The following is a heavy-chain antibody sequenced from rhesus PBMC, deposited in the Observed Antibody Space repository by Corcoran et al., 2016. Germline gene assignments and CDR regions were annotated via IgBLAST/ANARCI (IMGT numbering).Heavy chain of an antibody. D-gene: IGHD6-25*01. Sequence: QVQLQQWGEGLVKPSETLSLTCAVYGGSISSNYWSWIRQPPGKGLEWIGRIRSGGSTNYNPSLKCRVTISIDTSKNQFSLKLSSVTAADTAVYYCASSPSGSWDYFDHWGQGVLVTVSS. J-gene: IGHJ4*01. V-gene: IGHV4-160*01. CDR2: IRSGGST. CDR3: ASSPSGSWDYFDH. CDR1: GGSISSNY.